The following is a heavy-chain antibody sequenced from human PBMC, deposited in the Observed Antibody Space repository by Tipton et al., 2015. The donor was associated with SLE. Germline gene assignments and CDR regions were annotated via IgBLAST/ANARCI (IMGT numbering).Heavy chain of an antibody. Sequence: TLSLTCSVSGGSIGNYYWSWIRQPPGKGLEWIGRIYTSGSTTNNPPLKSRVTISADTSKNHFSLNLNSGTAADTAVYYCARAPGYISDWYVDYWGQGTLVIVSS. CDR1: GGSIGNYY. D-gene: IGHD6-19*01. V-gene: IGHV4-4*08. CDR3: ARAPGYISDWYVDY. J-gene: IGHJ4*02. CDR2: IYTSGST.